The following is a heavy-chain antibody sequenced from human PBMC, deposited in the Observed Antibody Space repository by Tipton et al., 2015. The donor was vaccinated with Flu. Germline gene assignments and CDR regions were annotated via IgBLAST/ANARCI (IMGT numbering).Heavy chain of an antibody. D-gene: IGHD6-6*01. CDR1: GGSISSGGAY. J-gene: IGHJ4*02. Sequence: LRLSCTVSGGSISSGGAYWSWIRQHPGKGLEWIGCIYYSGSTYYNPSLTSRVTVSVDTSKNQFSLKLNSVTAADTAVYYCARHQSSSLLPFDCWGQGTLVTVSS. CDR2: IYYSGST. CDR3: ARHQSSSLLPFDC. V-gene: IGHV4-31*02.